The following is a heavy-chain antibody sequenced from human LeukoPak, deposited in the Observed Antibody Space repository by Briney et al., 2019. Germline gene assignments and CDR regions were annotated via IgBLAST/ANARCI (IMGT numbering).Heavy chain of an antibody. CDR1: GFTFSSYG. CDR3: ARDYDGVRGHW. CDR2: ISYDGSNK. D-gene: IGHD2-8*01. Sequence: RGSLRLSCAASGFTFSSYGMHWVRQAPGKGLEWVAVISYDGSNKYYADSVKGRFTISRGNAKNSLYLQMNSLRAEDSAVYYCARDYDGVRGHWWGQGTLVTVSS. V-gene: IGHV3-30*03. J-gene: IGHJ4*02.